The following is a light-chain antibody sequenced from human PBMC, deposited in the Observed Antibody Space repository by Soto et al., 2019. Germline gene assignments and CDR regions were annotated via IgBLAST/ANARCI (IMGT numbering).Light chain of an antibody. CDR3: KQSYSTPRT. J-gene: IGKJ1*01. V-gene: IGKV1-39*01. CDR1: QSISSY. Sequence: DIQMTQYPASLSASVGDRVTITCRASQSISSYLNWYQQKPGKAPKLLIYAASSLQSGVPSMFSGSGSGTDFTLTISSLQPENFATYYCKQSYSTPRTLGQGTKVEIK. CDR2: AAS.